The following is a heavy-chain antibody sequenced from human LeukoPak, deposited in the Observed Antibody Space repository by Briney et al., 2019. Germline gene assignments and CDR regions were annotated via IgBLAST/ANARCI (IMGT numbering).Heavy chain of an antibody. V-gene: IGHV4-59*08. CDR2: VYHSGST. D-gene: IGHD4-23*01. Sequence: PSETLSLTCTVSGGSISTYYWSWIRQPPGKGLEWIGNVYHSGSTNYSPSLESRVTISVDTFKNQFSLRLTSVTAADTAVYYCARHSTSWGMTTVVNVDYWGQGTLVTVSS. CDR3: ARHSTSWGMTTVVNVDY. J-gene: IGHJ4*02. CDR1: GGSISTYY.